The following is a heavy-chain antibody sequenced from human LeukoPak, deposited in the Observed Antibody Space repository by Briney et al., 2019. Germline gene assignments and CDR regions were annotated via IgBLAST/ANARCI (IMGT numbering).Heavy chain of an antibody. CDR3: ARSVPITMIVVDYDAFDI. Sequence: RASVKVSCKASGYTFTGYYMHWVRQAPGQGLEWMGWINPNSGGTNYAQKFQGRVTMTRDTSISTAYMELGSLRSEDTAVYYCARSVPITMIVVDYDAFDIWGQGTMVTVSS. CDR2: INPNSGGT. D-gene: IGHD3-22*01. J-gene: IGHJ3*02. V-gene: IGHV1-2*02. CDR1: GYTFTGYY.